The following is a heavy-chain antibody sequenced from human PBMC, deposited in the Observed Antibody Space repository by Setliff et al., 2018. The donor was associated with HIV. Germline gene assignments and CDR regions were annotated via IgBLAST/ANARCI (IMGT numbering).Heavy chain of an antibody. J-gene: IGHJ4*02. Sequence: KPSETLSLTCTVSGVSISSVNYYWNWIRQPAGKGLEWIGRIYASGSPTYNSSLESRVTISVDTSKNHFSLRLNSVTAADTAVYFCARAPRYYRGWYIPEYFDNWGEGTLVTVSS. CDR3: ARAPRYYRGWYIPEYFDN. V-gene: IGHV4-61*02. D-gene: IGHD6-19*01. CDR1: GVSISSVNYY. CDR2: IYASGSP.